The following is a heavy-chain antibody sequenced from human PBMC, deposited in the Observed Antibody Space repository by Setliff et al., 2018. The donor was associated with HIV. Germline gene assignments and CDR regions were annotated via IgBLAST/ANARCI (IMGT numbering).Heavy chain of an antibody. V-gene: IGHV3-73*01. J-gene: IGHJ4*02. CDR1: GFTFSGSA. CDR3: AKTPLALVRGAQPYFDY. D-gene: IGHD3-10*01. Sequence: GGSLRLSCSASGFTFSGSALHWVRQASGKGLEWVGRIKTKPNSYATAHAESVKGRFTISRDNSKNTLYLQMNSLRAEDSAVYYCAKTPLALVRGAQPYFDYWGQGTLVTVSS. CDR2: IKTKPNSYAT.